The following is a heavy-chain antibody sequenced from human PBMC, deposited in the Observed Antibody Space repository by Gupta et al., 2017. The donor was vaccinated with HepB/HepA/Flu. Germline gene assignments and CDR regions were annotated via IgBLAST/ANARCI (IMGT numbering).Heavy chain of an antibody. V-gene: IGHV3-23*01. J-gene: IGHJ4*02. CDR2: ITGSGGST. Sequence: EVQLLASGGYLVQPGGSLRLSCAASGFTFSSYAMSWVRQAPGKGLDWVSAITGSGGSTDYADSVKGRFTISRDNSKNTLYLQMNSLRAEDTAVYDCAKDSLAAPDYGGQGTLVTVSS. D-gene: IGHD6-6*01. CDR3: AKDSLAAPDY. CDR1: GFTFSSYA.